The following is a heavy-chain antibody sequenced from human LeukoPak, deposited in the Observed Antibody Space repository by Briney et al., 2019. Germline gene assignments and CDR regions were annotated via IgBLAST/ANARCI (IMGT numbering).Heavy chain of an antibody. Sequence: PGGSLRLSCAASGCTFSSYEMNWVRQAPGKGLEWVSYISSSGSTIYYADSVKGRSTISRDNAKNSLYLQMNSLRAEDTAVYYCACLYYYGSSGYYFYYGMDVWGQGTTVTVSS. J-gene: IGHJ6*02. D-gene: IGHD3-22*01. V-gene: IGHV3-48*03. CDR2: ISSSGSTI. CDR3: ACLYYYGSSGYYFYYGMDV. CDR1: GCTFSSYE.